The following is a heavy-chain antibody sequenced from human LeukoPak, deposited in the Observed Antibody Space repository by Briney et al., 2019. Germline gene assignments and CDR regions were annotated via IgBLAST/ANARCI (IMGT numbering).Heavy chain of an antibody. CDR3: TKDGIAAAYYYYMDV. CDR1: GLTFDDYA. Sequence: GRSLRLSCAASGLTFDDYAMHGVRQAPGKGLARVSGIGVNSGSIGYAASVKGRFTISRDNAKNSLYLQMNSLRAEDTSLYYCTKDGIAAAYYYYMDVWGKGTTVTVSS. D-gene: IGHD6-13*01. CDR2: IGVNSGSI. V-gene: IGHV3-9*01. J-gene: IGHJ6*03.